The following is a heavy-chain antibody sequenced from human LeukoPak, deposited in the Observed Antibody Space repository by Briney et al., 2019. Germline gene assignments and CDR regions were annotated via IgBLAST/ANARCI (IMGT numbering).Heavy chain of an antibody. CDR2: IKSKTDGGTT. D-gene: IGHD5-18*01. Sequence: GGSLRLSCAASGFTFSNAGMSWVRQAPGKGLEWVGRIKSKTDGGTTDYAAPVKGRFTISRDDSKNTLYLQMNSLKTEDTAVYYCAREAGCSYNFYFVYWGQGTLVTVSS. V-gene: IGHV3-15*01. CDR1: GFTFSNAG. J-gene: IGHJ4*02. CDR3: AREAGCSYNFYFVY.